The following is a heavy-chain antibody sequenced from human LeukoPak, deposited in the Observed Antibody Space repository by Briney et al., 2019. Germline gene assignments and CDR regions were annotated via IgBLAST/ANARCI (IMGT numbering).Heavy chain of an antibody. CDR3: AKNLPDLLLRAHLSPVDY. Sequence: PGGSLRLSCAASGFTFSSYAMSWVRQAPGKGLEWVSGISGSGGSTYHADSVKGRFTISGDNSKNTLYLQMNSLRAEDTAVYYCAKNLPDLLLRAHLSPVDYWGQGTLVTVSS. J-gene: IGHJ4*02. D-gene: IGHD3-22*01. V-gene: IGHV3-23*01. CDR1: GFTFSSYA. CDR2: ISGSGGST.